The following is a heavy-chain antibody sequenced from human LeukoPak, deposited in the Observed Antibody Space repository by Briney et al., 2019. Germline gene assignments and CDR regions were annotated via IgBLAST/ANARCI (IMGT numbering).Heavy chain of an antibody. CDR3: ARGSIAVAFDY. CDR1: GGSVSSGSYY. CDR2: TYYSGST. J-gene: IGHJ4*02. V-gene: IGHV4-61*01. Sequence: PSETLSLTCTVSGGSVSSGSYYWSWIRQPPGKGLEWIGYTYYSGSTNYNPSLKSRVTISVDTSKNQFSLKLSSVTAADTAVYYCARGSIAVAFDYWGQGTQVTVSS. D-gene: IGHD6-19*01.